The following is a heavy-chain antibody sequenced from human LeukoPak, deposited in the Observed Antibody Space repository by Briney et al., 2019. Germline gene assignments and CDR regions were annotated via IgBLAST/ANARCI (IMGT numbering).Heavy chain of an antibody. J-gene: IGHJ4*02. CDR2: IYYSGST. Sequence: GALRLSCAASGFTFSNAWMSWIRQPPGKGLEWIGSIYYSGSTNYNPSLKSRVTVSLGTSKIQFSLKLNSVTAADTAVYYCARLSGDSSGFSFDYWGQGTLVSVSS. CDR1: GFTFSNAW. D-gene: IGHD3-22*01. CDR3: ARLSGDSSGFSFDY. V-gene: IGHV4-59*01.